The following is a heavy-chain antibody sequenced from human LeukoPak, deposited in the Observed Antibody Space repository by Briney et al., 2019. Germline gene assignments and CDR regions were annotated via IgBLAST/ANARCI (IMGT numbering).Heavy chain of an antibody. V-gene: IGHV3-53*01. CDR2: IYTGGGP. Sequence: GGSLRLSCTASGFTVTSNDMSWVRQAPGKGLEWVAVIYTGGGPYFGDSVKGRFTVSRDNFKNTLYLQINSLRAEDTAVYYCAKSPLPYYYDSSGYYFYFDYWGQGTLVTVSS. CDR1: GFTVTSND. CDR3: AKSPLPYYYDSSGYYFYFDY. D-gene: IGHD3-22*01. J-gene: IGHJ4*02.